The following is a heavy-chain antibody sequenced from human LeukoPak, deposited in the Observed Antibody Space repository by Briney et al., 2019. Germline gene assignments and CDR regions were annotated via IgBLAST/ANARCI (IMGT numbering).Heavy chain of an antibody. CDR2: INLSGST. V-gene: IGHV4-34*01. Sequence: SETLSLTCAVYGGSLTGYHWSWIRQPPPKGLEWSGEINLSGSTNYNTSLKRRVTISVDTSKDQFSLKVNSVTGADTAVYYCARGNGYNYGYLDWGEGTLVTVSP. CDR1: GGSLTGYH. D-gene: IGHD5-18*01. CDR3: ARGNGYNYGYLD. J-gene: IGHJ4*02.